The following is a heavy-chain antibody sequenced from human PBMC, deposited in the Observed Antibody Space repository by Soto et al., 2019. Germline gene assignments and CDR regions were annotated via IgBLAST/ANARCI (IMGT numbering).Heavy chain of an antibody. V-gene: IGHV3-23*01. CDR3: AKVGGTLYYYGSGSYSY. D-gene: IGHD3-10*01. Sequence: PGGSLGLSCAASGFTFSSYAMSWVRQAPGKGLEWVSAISGSGGSTYYADSVKGRFTISRDNSKNTLYLQMNSLRAEDTAVYYCAKVGGTLYYYGSGSYSYWGQGTLVTVSS. CDR2: ISGSGGST. CDR1: GFTFSSYA. J-gene: IGHJ4*02.